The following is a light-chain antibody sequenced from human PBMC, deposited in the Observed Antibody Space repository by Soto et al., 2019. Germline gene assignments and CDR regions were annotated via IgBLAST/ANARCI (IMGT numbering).Light chain of an antibody. J-gene: IGLJ1*01. CDR1: SSDVGGYNS. V-gene: IGLV2-8*01. CDR2: EVT. Sequence: QSALTQPPSASGSPGQSVTISCTGGSSDVGGYNSVSWYQQHPGKAPKLMIYEVTKRPSGVPDRFSGSKSGNTASLTVSGLQAEDEADYYCFSYAGGNKVFGTGTKVTVL. CDR3: FSYAGGNKV.